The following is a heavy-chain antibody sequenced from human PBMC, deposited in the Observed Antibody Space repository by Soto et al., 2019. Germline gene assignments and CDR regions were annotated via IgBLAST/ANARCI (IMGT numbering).Heavy chain of an antibody. Sequence: SETLSLTCTVSTGSISSYYWSWIRQPPGKGLEWIGYFYYSGSTNYNPSLKSRVTISVDTSKNQFSLRLSSVTAADTAVYYCARLERDAFDIWGQGTMVTVSS. CDR2: FYYSGST. D-gene: IGHD1-26*01. CDR3: ARLERDAFDI. CDR1: TGSISSYY. V-gene: IGHV4-59*08. J-gene: IGHJ3*02.